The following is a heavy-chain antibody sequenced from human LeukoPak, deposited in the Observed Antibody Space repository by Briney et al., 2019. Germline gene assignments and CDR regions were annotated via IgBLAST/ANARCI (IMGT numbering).Heavy chain of an antibody. CDR3: AKSGSYSSDVFEY. CDR1: GLTFSNYG. D-gene: IGHD6-19*01. V-gene: IGHV3-30*02. Sequence: PGGSLRLSCAASGLTFSNYGMHWVRQAPGKGLEWVAFIRYDESNKYYADSVKGRFTISRDNSKNTLYLQMNSLRAEDTAMYYCAKSGSYSSDVFEYWGQGTLVTVSS. J-gene: IGHJ4*02. CDR2: IRYDESNK.